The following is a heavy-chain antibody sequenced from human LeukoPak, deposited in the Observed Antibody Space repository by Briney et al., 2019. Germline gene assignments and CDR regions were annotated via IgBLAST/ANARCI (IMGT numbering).Heavy chain of an antibody. D-gene: IGHD3-22*01. Sequence: PLETLSLTCTVSGGSISSYYWSWIRQPPGKGLEWIGYIYTSGSTNYNPSLKSRVSISVDTSKNQFSLKLSSVTAADTAVYYCARRTDSSGYYISSTFDIWGQGTMVTVSS. CDR3: ARRTDSSGYYISSTFDI. J-gene: IGHJ3*02. CDR2: IYTSGST. V-gene: IGHV4-4*09. CDR1: GGSISSYY.